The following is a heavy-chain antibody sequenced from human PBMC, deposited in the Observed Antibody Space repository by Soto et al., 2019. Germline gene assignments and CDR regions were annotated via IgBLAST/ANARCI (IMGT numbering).Heavy chain of an antibody. CDR1: GYSFSNHW. D-gene: IGHD6-6*01. CDR2: IYPGDSDM. V-gene: IGHV5-51*01. J-gene: IGHJ6*02. Sequence: GESLKISCEGVGYSFSNHWIAWVRQMPEKGLEWMGTIYPGDSDMRYSPSFRGQVTISADKSISTAYLQWSSLKASDTAMYYCAREGNLEYSSSSSGYYYYYYGMDVWGQGTTVTVSS. CDR3: AREGNLEYSSSSSGYYYYYYGMDV.